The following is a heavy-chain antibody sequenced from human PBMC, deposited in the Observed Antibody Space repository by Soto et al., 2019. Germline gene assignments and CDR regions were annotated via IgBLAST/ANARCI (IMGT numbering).Heavy chain of an antibody. D-gene: IGHD3-22*01. CDR3: VPTTDYYDSTGFDY. CDR2: ISGGGSTK. J-gene: IGHJ4*02. Sequence: GGSLRLSCTASGFTFSYFEMNWVRQAPGKGLEWVSYISGGGSTKYYADSVRGRFTISRDNAKNSLYLQMNSLRAEDTAVYYCVPTTDYYDSTGFDYWGRGSLVTVSS. V-gene: IGHV3-48*03. CDR1: GFTFSYFE.